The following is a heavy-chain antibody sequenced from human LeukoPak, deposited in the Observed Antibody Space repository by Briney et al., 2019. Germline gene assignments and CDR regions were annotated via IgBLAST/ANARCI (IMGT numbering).Heavy chain of an antibody. D-gene: IGHD2/OR15-2a*01. J-gene: IGHJ4*02. Sequence: PSETLSLTCVVSGGSISGYYWTWIRQPPGKGLEWIGYTYYRGSSSFNPSLESRVTISVDTSKNQFSLKLSSVTAADTAVYYCAAPYYATYYFDYWGQGTLVTVSS. CDR1: GGSISGYY. V-gene: IGHV4-59*08. CDR3: AAPYYATYYFDY. CDR2: TYYRGSS.